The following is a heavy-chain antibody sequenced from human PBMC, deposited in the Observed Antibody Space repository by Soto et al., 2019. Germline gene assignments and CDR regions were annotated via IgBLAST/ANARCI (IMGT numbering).Heavy chain of an antibody. CDR2: ISYDGSNK. Sequence: QVQVVESGGGVVQPGRSLRLSCAPSGFTFSDYGMHWVRQAPGKRLVWVSFISYDGSNKYYAESVQGRFTISRDNSKNLLYRQMDSRRPDDRGVCDWARGDPSGGVDVWGHGTPVPV. CDR3: ARGDPSGGVDV. J-gene: IGHJ6*02. V-gene: IGHV3-30*03. D-gene: IGHD6-25*01. CDR1: GFTFSDYG.